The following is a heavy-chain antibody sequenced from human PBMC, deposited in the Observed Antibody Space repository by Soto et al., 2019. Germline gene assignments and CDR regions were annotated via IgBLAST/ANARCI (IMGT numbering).Heavy chain of an antibody. Sequence: QVQLVQSGAEVKKPGASVKVSCKASGYTFTSYGISWVRQAPGQGLEWMGWISTYNGNTKYAQKLQGRVTMTTDTSTTPAYMELRSLRADDTAVFYCAREMVRGVGSDYWGQGTLVTVSS. V-gene: IGHV1-18*01. CDR3: AREMVRGVGSDY. CDR2: ISTYNGNT. CDR1: GYTFTSYG. J-gene: IGHJ4*02. D-gene: IGHD3-10*01.